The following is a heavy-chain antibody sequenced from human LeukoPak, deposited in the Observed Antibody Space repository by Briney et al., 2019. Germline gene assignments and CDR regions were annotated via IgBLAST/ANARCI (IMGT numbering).Heavy chain of an antibody. D-gene: IGHD1/OR15-1a*01. J-gene: IGHJ6*02. V-gene: IGHV3-33*01. CDR2: TWHDGSDK. Sequence: GGSLRLSCEASGFTFSIYGMHWVRQAPGKGLEWVAVTWHDGSDKYYADSVKGRFTISRDNSKNTLYLQMNSLRAEDTAVYYCARSRLEQSYYYGMDVWGQGTTVTVSS. CDR1: GFTFSIYG. CDR3: ARSRLEQSYYYGMDV.